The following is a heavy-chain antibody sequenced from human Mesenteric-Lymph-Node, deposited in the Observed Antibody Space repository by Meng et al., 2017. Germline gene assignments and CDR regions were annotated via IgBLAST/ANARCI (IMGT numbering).Heavy chain of an antibody. J-gene: IGHJ3*02. V-gene: IGHV1-2*02. CDR3: ARGGGNRGLDAVDI. CDR1: GYTFTGFY. D-gene: IGHD7-27*01. Sequence: ASVKVSCKASGYTFTGFYIHWVRQAPGQGLEWMGWINPTSGWIIPSSGSTKYVQKFQGRVTVTRDTSITTAYMELSRLESDDTAVYYCARGGGNRGLDAVDIWGQGTVVTVSS. CDR2: INPTSGWIIPSSGST.